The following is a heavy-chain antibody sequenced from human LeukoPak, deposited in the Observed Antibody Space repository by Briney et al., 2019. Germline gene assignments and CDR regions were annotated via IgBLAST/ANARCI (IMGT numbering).Heavy chain of an antibody. D-gene: IGHD4-17*01. Sequence: SVKVSCKASGGTFSSYAISWVRQAPGQGLEWMGGIIPIFGTANYAQKFQGRDTITADESTSTAYMELSSLRSEDTAVYYCARGLGDYDYYYYYMDVWGKGTTVTISS. V-gene: IGHV1-69*13. CDR2: IIPIFGTA. CDR1: GGTFSSYA. CDR3: ARGLGDYDYYYYYMDV. J-gene: IGHJ6*03.